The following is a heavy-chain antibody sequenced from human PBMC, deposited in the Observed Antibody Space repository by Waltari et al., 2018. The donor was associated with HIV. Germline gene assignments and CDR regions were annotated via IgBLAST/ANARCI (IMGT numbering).Heavy chain of an antibody. CDR1: GGSIISPYW. V-gene: IGHV4-4*02. Sequence: QVQLQESGPGLVKPAGTLSLNCAVSGGSIISPYWWAWVRQPPGKGLEWIGEIYESGSSNQNSSLKSRVTISLDKSKNQFSLDLTDVTAADTAVYHCARLDSTGYYNGGYFDLWGRGTLVIVSS. J-gene: IGHJ2*01. CDR3: ARLDSTGYYNGGYFDL. D-gene: IGHD3-22*01. CDR2: IYESGSS.